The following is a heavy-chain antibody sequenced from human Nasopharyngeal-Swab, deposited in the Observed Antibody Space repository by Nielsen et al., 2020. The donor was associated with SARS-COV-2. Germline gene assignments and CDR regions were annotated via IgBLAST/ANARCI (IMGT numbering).Heavy chain of an antibody. CDR3: AKGVHYMSYFHTPPSDH. Sequence: GGSLRLSCVASGFTFDDYGLHWVRQVPGKGLEWVSLISRDGVNTYYADSVKGRFTISRDNSRNSLFLQMNSLKTEDTALYYCAKGVHYMSYFHTPPSDHWGQGTPVTVSS. CDR2: ISRDGVNT. CDR1: GFTFDDYG. D-gene: IGHD3-10*01. J-gene: IGHJ4*02. V-gene: IGHV3-43*01.